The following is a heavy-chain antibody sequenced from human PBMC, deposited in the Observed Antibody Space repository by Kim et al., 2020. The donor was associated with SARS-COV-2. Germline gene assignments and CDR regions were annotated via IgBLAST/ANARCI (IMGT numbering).Heavy chain of an antibody. Sequence: GGSLRLSCAASGFTFSDYYISWIRQAPGKGLEWVSYISSSSSYTNYADSVKGRFTISRDNAKNSLYLQMNSLRAEDTAVYYCARDCSGGSCYGYWGQGTLVTVSS. J-gene: IGHJ4*02. CDR1: GFTFSDYY. D-gene: IGHD2-15*01. CDR3: ARDCSGGSCYGY. V-gene: IGHV3-11*06. CDR2: ISSSSSYT.